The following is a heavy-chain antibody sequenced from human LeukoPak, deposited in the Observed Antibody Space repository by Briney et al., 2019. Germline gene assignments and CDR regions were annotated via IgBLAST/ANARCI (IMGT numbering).Heavy chain of an antibody. J-gene: IGHJ3*02. CDR2: ISAYNGNT. CDR1: GYTFTSYG. D-gene: IGHD3-22*01. Sequence: GASVKVSCKASGYTFTSYGISWVRQAPGQGLEWMGWISAYNGNTNYAQELQGRVTMTTDTSTSTAYMELRSLRSDDTAVYYCARDWGYYDSSGYLGVFDIWGQGTMVTVSS. CDR3: ARDWGYYDSSGYLGVFDI. V-gene: IGHV1-18*01.